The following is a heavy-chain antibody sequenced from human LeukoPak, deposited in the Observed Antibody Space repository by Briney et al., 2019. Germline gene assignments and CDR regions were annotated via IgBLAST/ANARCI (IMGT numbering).Heavy chain of an antibody. J-gene: IGHJ4*02. CDR2: IGGRDGST. V-gene: IGHV3-23*01. D-gene: IGHD3-10*01. Sequence: GGSLRLSCAASGFTFSSYWMSWVRQAPGKGLEWVSAIGGRDGSTYYADSVKGRFTISRDNSKNTLYVQMNSLRAEDTAVYYCAKGHYYGSGSLDYWGQGTLVTVSS. CDR1: GFTFSSYW. CDR3: AKGHYYGSGSLDY.